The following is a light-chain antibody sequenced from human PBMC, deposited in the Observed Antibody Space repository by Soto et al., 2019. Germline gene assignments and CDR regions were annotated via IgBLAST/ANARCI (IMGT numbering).Light chain of an antibody. V-gene: IGKV3-20*01. CDR1: QTVSRSA. J-gene: IGKJ5*01. Sequence: EIVLTQSPGTLSLSPGERSTLSCMASQTVSRSALAWYQQKPGQAPRLLIYGTSSRATGIPDRFSGSGSGTDFTLTISRLEPEDFAVFYCQQYGSSITVGQGTRLEIK. CDR3: QQYGSSIT. CDR2: GTS.